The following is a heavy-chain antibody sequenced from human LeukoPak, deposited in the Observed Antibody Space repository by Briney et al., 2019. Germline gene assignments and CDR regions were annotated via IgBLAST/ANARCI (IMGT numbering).Heavy chain of an antibody. Sequence: PGGSLRLSCAASGFTFSSYEMNWVRQAPGRGLEWVSYISSSGSTIYYADSVKGRFTISRDNAKNSLYLPMNSLRAEDTAVYYCAGEGGGSNYAGGQGTLVTVSS. CDR2: ISSSGSTI. V-gene: IGHV3-48*03. J-gene: IGHJ4*02. CDR3: AGEGGGSNYA. CDR1: GFTFSSYE. D-gene: IGHD1-26*01.